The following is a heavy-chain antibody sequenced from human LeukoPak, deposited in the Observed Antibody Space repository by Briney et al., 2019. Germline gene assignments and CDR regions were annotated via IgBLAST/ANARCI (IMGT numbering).Heavy chain of an antibody. V-gene: IGHV3-23*01. J-gene: IGHJ4*02. CDR1: GFTFRSFA. D-gene: IGHD4-17*01. CDR2: ISGSGGST. CDR3: TKDLPDYGDYIEGY. Sequence: GGSLRLSCAASGFTFRSFATSWVRQAPGKGLEWVSTISGSGGSTNYADSVKGRFTFSRDNSKNTLSLQMNSLRVEDTAVYYCTKDLPDYGDYIEGYWGQGTLVTVSS.